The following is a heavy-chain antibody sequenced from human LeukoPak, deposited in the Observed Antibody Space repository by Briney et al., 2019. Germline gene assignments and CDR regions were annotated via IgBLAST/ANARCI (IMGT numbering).Heavy chain of an antibody. V-gene: IGHV1-46*01. Sequence: ASVKVSCKASGYTFTSYYMHMVRQPPAQGLEWMGIINPSGGSTSIAHKFHGRVTMTSYTSTSTVYMELSSLRPEDTAVYYCARTITRVHRRGAFDIWGQGTMVTVSS. J-gene: IGHJ3*02. CDR3: ARTITRVHRRGAFDI. CDR1: GYTFTSYY. CDR2: INPSGGST. D-gene: IGHD3-10*01.